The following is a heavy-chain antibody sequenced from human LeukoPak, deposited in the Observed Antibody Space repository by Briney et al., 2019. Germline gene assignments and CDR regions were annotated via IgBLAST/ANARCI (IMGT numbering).Heavy chain of an antibody. Sequence: SVKVSCEASGGTFSSYAISWVRQAPGQGLEWMGRIIPIFGTANYAQKFQGRVTITTDESTSTAYMELSSLRSEDTAVYYCARQPLGTYYYDSSGYPPFDYWGQGTLVTVSS. J-gene: IGHJ4*02. CDR3: ARQPLGTYYYDSSGYPPFDY. CDR2: IIPIFGTA. V-gene: IGHV1-69*05. CDR1: GGTFSSYA. D-gene: IGHD3-22*01.